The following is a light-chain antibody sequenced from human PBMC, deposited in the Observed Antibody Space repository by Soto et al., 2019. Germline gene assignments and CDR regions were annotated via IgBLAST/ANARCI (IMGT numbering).Light chain of an antibody. CDR3: SSYTSSSTL. Sequence: QSVLTQPASVSGSLGQSITISCTGTSSDVGGYNYVSWYQQHPGKAPKLMIYEVSYRPSGVSNRFSGSKSGNTASLTISGLQAEDEADYYCSSYTSSSTLFGGGTKLTVL. V-gene: IGLV2-14*01. CDR1: SSDVGGYNY. CDR2: EVS. J-gene: IGLJ2*01.